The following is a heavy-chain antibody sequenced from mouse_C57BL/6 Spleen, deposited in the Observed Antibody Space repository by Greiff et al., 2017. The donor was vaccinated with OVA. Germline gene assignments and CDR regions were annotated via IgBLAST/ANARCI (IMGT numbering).Heavy chain of an antibody. V-gene: IGHV1-64*01. D-gene: IGHD1-1*01. CDR2: IHPNSGST. CDR3: VSSLYAMDY. CDR1: GYTFTSYW. Sequence: QVQLKQPGAELVKPGASVKLSCKASGYTFTSYWMHWVKQRPGQGLEWIGMIHPNSGSTNYNEKFKSKASLTVDKSSSTAYMQLSSLTSEDSAVYYCVSSLYAMDYWGQGTSVTVSS. J-gene: IGHJ4*01.